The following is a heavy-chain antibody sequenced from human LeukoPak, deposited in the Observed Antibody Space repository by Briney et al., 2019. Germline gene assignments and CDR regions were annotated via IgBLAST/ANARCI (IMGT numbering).Heavy chain of an antibody. D-gene: IGHD6-19*01. J-gene: IGHJ6*02. CDR3: ARLDSSGWYLGRLDV. CDR1: GGSISSSSYY. V-gene: IGHV4-39*01. CDR2: IYYSGST. Sequence: SETLSLTCTVSGGSISSSSYYWGWIRQPPGKGLEWIASIYYSGSTYYNPSLKSRVTISVDTSENQFSLKLTSVTAADTAVYYCARLDSSGWYLGRLDVWGQGTTVTVSS.